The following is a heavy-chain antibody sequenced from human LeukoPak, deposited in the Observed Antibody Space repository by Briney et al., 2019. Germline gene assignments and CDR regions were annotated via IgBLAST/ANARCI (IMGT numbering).Heavy chain of an antibody. D-gene: IGHD5-18*01. CDR2: IWFDGSNK. J-gene: IGHJ5*02. V-gene: IGHV3-30*02. Sequence: GGSLRLSCAASGFTFSNYGMHWVRQAPGKGLEWVAFIWFDGSNKQYADSVKGRLTISRDNSKNTLYLQMNSLRAEDTAVYYCAKKPGGPYSYGYESGDPWGQGTLVTVSS. CDR1: GFTFSNYG. CDR3: AKKPGGPYSYGYESGDP.